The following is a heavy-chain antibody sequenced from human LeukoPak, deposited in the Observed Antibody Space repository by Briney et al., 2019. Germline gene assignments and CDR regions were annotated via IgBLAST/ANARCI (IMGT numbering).Heavy chain of an antibody. D-gene: IGHD3-22*01. CDR1: GYTFTSYG. CDR2: ISAYNGNT. Sequence: GASVKVSCKASGYTFTSYGISWGRQAPGQGLEWMGWISAYNGNTNYARKLQGRGTMTTDTSTSTAYMELRSLRSDGTAVYYCARGVSSGYYYEDYWGQGTLVTVSS. CDR3: ARGVSSGYYYEDY. J-gene: IGHJ4*02. V-gene: IGHV1-18*01.